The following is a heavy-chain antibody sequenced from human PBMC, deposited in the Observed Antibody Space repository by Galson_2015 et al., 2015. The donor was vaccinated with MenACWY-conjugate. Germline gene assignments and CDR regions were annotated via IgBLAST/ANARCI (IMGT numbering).Heavy chain of an antibody. CDR1: GFTLSTYW. Sequence: SLRLSCAASGFTLSTYWMHWVRQAPGKGLVWVSLIETDGTSTHYADFVEGRFTVSRDNAKNTVYLQLNSLRAEDTAVYYCARWCRSGWCGYSCVNYWGQGTLVTVSS. CDR3: ARWCRSGWCGYSCVNY. J-gene: IGHJ4*02. V-gene: IGHV3-74*01. CDR2: IETDGTST. D-gene: IGHD6-19*01.